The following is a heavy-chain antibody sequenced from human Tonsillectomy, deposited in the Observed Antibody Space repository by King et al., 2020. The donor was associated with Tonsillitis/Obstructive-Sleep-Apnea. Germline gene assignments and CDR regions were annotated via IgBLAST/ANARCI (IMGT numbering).Heavy chain of an antibody. CDR2: IDSGDST. J-gene: IGHJ6*03. CDR1: GFIVSTNY. V-gene: IGHV3-66*01. CDR3: AREGDVYYSYYMDV. D-gene: IGHD3-16*01. Sequence: VQLVESGGGLVQPGGSLRLSCAASGFIVSTNYMTWVRQAPGKGLEWVSVIDSGDSTKYADSVKGRFTISRDNSKNTLYLQMNSLRAEDTAVYYCAREGDVYYSYYMDVWGKGTTVTVSS.